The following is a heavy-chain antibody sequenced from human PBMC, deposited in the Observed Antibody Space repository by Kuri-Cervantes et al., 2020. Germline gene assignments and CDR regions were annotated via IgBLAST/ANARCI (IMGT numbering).Heavy chain of an antibody. D-gene: IGHD6-13*01. Sequence: SCAASGFTFSRYWMSWVRQAPGKGLEWVANIKQDGSEKYYVDSVKGRFTIPRDNAKNSLYLQMNSLSADDTAVYYCSRDILAAAGTSWGQGTLVTVSS. CDR3: SRDILAAAGTS. CDR2: IKQDGSEK. CDR1: GFTFSRYW. J-gene: IGHJ4*02. V-gene: IGHV3-7*01.